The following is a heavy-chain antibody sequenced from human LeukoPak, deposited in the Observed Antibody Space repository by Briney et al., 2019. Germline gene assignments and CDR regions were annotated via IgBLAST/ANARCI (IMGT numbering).Heavy chain of an antibody. D-gene: IGHD3-16*02. CDR1: GYTFTSYD. J-gene: IGHJ4*02. Sequence: GASVKVSCKASGYTFTSYDINWVRQATGQGPEWMGWMNPNSGNTGYAQKFRGRVSITRNTSISTAYMELSSLVSEDTAVYYCARLGGLSSDDYWGQGTLVTVSS. CDR2: MNPNSGNT. V-gene: IGHV1-8*03. CDR3: ARLGGLSSDDY.